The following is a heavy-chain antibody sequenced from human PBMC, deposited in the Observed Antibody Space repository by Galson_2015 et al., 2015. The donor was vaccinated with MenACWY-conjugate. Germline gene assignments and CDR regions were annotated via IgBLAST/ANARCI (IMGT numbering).Heavy chain of an antibody. Sequence: SLRLSCAASGFTFGDYALSWFRQAPGKGLEWICFIRSKAYTGTTDYAASVQGRFTVSRDDSKGIAYLQMDSLKIEDTAVYFCSRGLRVAVAGTQYYFDHWGQGTLVTVSS. CDR3: SRGLRVAVAGTQYYFDH. V-gene: IGHV3-49*03. J-gene: IGHJ4*02. CDR1: GFTFGDYA. CDR2: IRSKAYTGTT. D-gene: IGHD6-19*01.